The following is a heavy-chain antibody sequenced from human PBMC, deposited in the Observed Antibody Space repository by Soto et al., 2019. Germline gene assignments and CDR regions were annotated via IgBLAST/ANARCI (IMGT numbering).Heavy chain of an antibody. CDR2: ISAYNGNT. V-gene: IGHV1-18*01. CDR3: ARVDYYDSSGREGWCFDL. D-gene: IGHD3-22*01. J-gene: IGHJ2*01. CDR1: GYTFTSYG. Sequence: RASVKVSCKASGYTFTSYGISWVRQAPGQGLEWMGWISAYNGNTNYAQKLQGRVTMTTDTSTSTAYMELRSLRSDDTAVYYCARVDYYDSSGREGWCFDLWGRGNLVTVSS.